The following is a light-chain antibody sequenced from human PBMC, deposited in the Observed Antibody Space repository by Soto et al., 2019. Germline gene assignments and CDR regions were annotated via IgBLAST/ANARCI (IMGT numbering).Light chain of an antibody. CDR3: AAWDDSLNGHV. Sequence: QSALTQPHSASGAPGQRVTISCSGSSSTIGTSSVHWFQQLPGTAPKLLISTTNQRPSGVPERFSGSKSGTSASLAISGRQSEDEADYYCAAWDDSLNGHVFGTGTKVTVL. CDR2: TTN. V-gene: IGLV1-44*01. J-gene: IGLJ1*01. CDR1: SSTIGTSS.